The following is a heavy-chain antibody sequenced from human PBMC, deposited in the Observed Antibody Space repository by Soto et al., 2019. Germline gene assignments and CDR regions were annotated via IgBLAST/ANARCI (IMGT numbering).Heavy chain of an antibody. Sequence: ASVKVSCKASGYTFTSYGISWVRQAPGQGLEWMGWISAYNGNTNYAQKLQGRVTMTTDTSTSTANMELSSLRSDDTAVYYCARDQQRFYFWGGYVGVQYYYNYYGMYVWGQGTMVTVSS. CDR3: ARDQQRFYFWGGYVGVQYYYNYYGMYV. D-gene: IGHD3-3*01. CDR2: ISAYNGNT. J-gene: IGHJ6*02. CDR1: GYTFTSYG. V-gene: IGHV1-18*01.